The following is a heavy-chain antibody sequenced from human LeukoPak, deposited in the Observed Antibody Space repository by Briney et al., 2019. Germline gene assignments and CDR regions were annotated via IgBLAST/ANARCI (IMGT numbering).Heavy chain of an antibody. CDR1: GGSINGYY. J-gene: IGHJ4*02. D-gene: IGHD3-10*01. CDR3: TRLGSYWDY. CDR2: IYYNGNT. Sequence: PSETLSLTCTVSGGSINGYYWSWIRQPPGGELEWIGYIYYNGNTDYNPSLQSRVSISVDMSKNQFSLKLSSVTAADTAVYYCTRLGSYWDYWGQGTLVTVSS. V-gene: IGHV4-59*08.